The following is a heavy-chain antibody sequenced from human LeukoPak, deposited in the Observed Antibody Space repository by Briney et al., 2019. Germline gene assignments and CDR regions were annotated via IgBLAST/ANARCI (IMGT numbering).Heavy chain of an antibody. CDR3: ATVRGRRLRLGELSPLGY. D-gene: IGHD3-16*02. Sequence: ASVKVSCKASGYTFTSYDINWVRQATGQGLEWMGWMNPNSGNTGYAQKFQGRVTMTRNTSISTAYMELSSLSSEDTAVYYCATVRGRRLRLGELSPLGYWGQGTLVTVSS. V-gene: IGHV1-8*01. CDR1: GYTFTSYD. CDR2: MNPNSGNT. J-gene: IGHJ4*02.